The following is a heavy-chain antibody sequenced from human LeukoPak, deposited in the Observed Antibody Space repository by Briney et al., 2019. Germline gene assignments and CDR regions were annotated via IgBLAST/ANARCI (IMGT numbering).Heavy chain of an antibody. D-gene: IGHD6-19*01. J-gene: IGHJ4*02. CDR1: GFTFSSRP. Sequence: PGGSLKLSCSASGFTFSSRPMHWVRQDPGLGLEYVSGSSGNGGSTYYADSVKGRFTISRDNSKNTVYLQMSSLRPEDTAVYYCVTQISGWVYWGQGTLVTVSS. CDR3: VTQISGWVY. CDR2: SSGNGGST. V-gene: IGHV3-64D*06.